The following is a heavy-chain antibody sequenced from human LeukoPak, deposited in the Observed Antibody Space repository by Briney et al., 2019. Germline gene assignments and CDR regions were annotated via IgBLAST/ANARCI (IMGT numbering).Heavy chain of an antibody. J-gene: IGHJ5*02. V-gene: IGHV1-18*01. D-gene: IGHD6-13*01. CDR2: ISAYNGNT. CDR1: GYTFTSYG. Sequence: GASVKVSCKAPGYTFTSYGISWVRQAPGQGLEWMGWISAYNGNTNYAQKLQGRVTMTTDTSTSTAYMELRSLRSDDTAVYYCARNKYSSSWYAAQPHNLNWFDPWGQGTLVTVSS. CDR3: ARNKYSSSWYAAQPHNLNWFDP.